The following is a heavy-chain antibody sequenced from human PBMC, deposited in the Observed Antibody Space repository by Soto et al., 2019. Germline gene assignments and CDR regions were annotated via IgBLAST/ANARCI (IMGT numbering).Heavy chain of an antibody. CDR1: GGSISSSSYY. D-gene: IGHD3-10*01. Sequence: SETLSLTCTVSGGSISSSSYYWGWIRQPPGKGLEWIGSIYYSGSTYYNPSLKSRVTISVDTSKNQFSLKLSSVTAADTAVYYCARHLWFGEFSDYYGMDVWGQGTTVTVSS. CDR2: IYYSGST. J-gene: IGHJ6*02. CDR3: ARHLWFGEFSDYYGMDV. V-gene: IGHV4-39*01.